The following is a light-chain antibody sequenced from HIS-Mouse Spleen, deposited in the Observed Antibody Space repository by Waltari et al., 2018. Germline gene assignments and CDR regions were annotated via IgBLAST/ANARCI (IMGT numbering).Light chain of an antibody. V-gene: IGLV3-10*01. J-gene: IGLJ2*01. CDR2: EDS. Sequence: SYELTQPPSVSVPPGQTARITCSGDALPKKYAYWYQQKSGQAPVLVIYEDSKRPSGSPERFSGSSSGTKATLTISGAQVEDEADYYCYSTDSSGNHRVFGGGTKLTVL. CDR1: ALPKKY. CDR3: YSTDSSGNHRV.